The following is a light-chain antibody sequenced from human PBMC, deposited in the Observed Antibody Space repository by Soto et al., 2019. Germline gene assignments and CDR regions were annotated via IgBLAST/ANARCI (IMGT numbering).Light chain of an antibody. CDR2: AAS. CDR3: QNYNGAPWT. CDR1: QGISNY. V-gene: IGKV1-27*01. Sequence: DIQMTQSPSSLSASVGDSVTITCRASQGISNYLVWYQQKPGKVPKLLIYAASTLQSGVPSRFSGSGSGTDFTLNISSLQPEDVATYYCQNYNGAPWTFGQGTKVEIK. J-gene: IGKJ1*01.